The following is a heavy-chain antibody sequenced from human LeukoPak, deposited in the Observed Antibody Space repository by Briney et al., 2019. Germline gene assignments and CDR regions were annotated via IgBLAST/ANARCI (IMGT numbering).Heavy chain of an antibody. V-gene: IGHV3-74*01. J-gene: IGHJ5*02. CDR3: AREGDSSGYYTNWFDP. CDR2: INSDGSST. Sequence: GGSLRLSSAASGFTFSSYWMHWVRAAPGEGLVWVSLINSDGSSTRYADSVKGQFTISRDNAKNTLYLQMNSLRAEDTAVYYCAREGDSSGYYTNWFDPWGQGTLVTVSS. D-gene: IGHD3-22*01. CDR1: GFTFSSYW.